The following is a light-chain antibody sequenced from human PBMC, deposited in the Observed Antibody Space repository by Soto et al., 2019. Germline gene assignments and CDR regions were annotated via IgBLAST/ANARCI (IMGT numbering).Light chain of an antibody. CDR3: QQYFTIPVT. J-gene: IGKJ4*01. V-gene: IGKV4-1*01. CDR2: WAS. Sequence: DIVMTQSPDSLTVSLGERATINCKSSQSVLYSSNNKNYLAWYQQKPGQPPKLLISWASTRASGVPDRFSGSGSGTDFTLTISGLQAEDVAVYYCQQYFTIPVTFGGGNKVEIK. CDR1: QSVLYSSNNKNY.